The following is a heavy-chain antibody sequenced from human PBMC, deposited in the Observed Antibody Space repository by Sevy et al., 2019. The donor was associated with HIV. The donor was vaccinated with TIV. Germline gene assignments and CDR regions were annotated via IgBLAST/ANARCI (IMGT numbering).Heavy chain of an antibody. J-gene: IGHJ6*02. CDR1: GGSISSGGYY. V-gene: IGHV4-31*03. CDR3: ARDSICSGGSCFYYYGMDV. Sequence: SETLSLTCTVSGGSISSGGYYWSWIRQHPGKGLEWIGYIYYSGSTYYNPFLKSRVTISVDTSKNQFSLKLSSVTAADTAVYYFARDSICSGGSCFYYYGMDVWGQGTTVTVSS. CDR2: IYYSGST. D-gene: IGHD2-15*01.